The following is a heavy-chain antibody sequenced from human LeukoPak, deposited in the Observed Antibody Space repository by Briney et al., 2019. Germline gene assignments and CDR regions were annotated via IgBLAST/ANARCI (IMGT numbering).Heavy chain of an antibody. CDR2: IRYDGSNK. Sequence: GGSLRLSCAASGFTFSSYAMSWVRQAPGKGLEWVAFIRYDGSNKYYADSVKGRFTISRDNSKNTLYLQMNSLRAEDTAVYYCATTTAMASFGGYWGQGTLVTVSS. J-gene: IGHJ4*02. CDR3: ATTTAMASFGGY. D-gene: IGHD5-18*01. CDR1: GFTFSSYA. V-gene: IGHV3-30*02.